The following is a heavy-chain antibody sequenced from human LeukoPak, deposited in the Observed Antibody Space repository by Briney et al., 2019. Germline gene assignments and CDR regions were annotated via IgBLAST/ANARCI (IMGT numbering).Heavy chain of an antibody. J-gene: IGHJ6*04. CDR3: ARDGSAQQHFYPYYYYGMDV. V-gene: IGHV4-59*01. Sequence: PGGSLRLSCAASGFTFSSYAMSWIRQPPGKGLEWIGYIYYSGSTNYNPSLKSRVTISVDTSKNQFSLKLSSVTAADTAVYYCARDGSAQQHFYPYYYYGMDVWGKGTTVTVSS. D-gene: IGHD3-3*02. CDR1: GFTFSSYA. CDR2: IYYSGST.